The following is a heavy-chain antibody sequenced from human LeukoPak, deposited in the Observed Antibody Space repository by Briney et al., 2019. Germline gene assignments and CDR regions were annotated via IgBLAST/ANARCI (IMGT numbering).Heavy chain of an antibody. CDR3: ARDPGTIFDVLNFHFDV. D-gene: IGHD3-3*01. V-gene: IGHV3-30-3*01. CDR2: LSSDGVNK. CDR1: GFTFSSYV. J-gene: IGHJ4*02. Sequence: QAGGFLRLSCAASGFTFSSYVMPWVRQTPGKGLEWVAILSSDGVNKRYADFVQGRFTVSRDNFKNTLYLQMDSLTAEDTAFYYCARDPGTIFDVLNFHFDVWGQGTLVTVSS.